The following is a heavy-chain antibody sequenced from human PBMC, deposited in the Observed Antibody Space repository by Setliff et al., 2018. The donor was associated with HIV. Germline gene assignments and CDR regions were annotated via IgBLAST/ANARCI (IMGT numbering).Heavy chain of an antibody. Sequence: GESLKISCAASGFTFSSYSINWVRQAPGKGLEWVSSISSSSTYTYYADSVKGRFTISRDNAKNSLYLQMNSLRAEDTAVYYCTRVGTDCGGDCYSISSYYFDSWGQGTLVTVSS. J-gene: IGHJ4*02. CDR2: ISSSSTYT. CDR3: TRVGTDCGGDCYSISSYYFDS. CDR1: GFTFSSYS. V-gene: IGHV3-21*01. D-gene: IGHD2-21*02.